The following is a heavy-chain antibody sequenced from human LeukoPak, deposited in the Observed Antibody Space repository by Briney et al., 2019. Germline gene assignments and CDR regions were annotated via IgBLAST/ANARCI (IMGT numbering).Heavy chain of an antibody. J-gene: IGHJ4*02. D-gene: IGHD5-18*01. CDR3: AREALRGYNYGFAY. Sequence: ASVKVSCKASGYTFTTYYMHWVRQAPGQGLEWMGIINPCGGSANNAQKFQGRVTMTRDTSTSTVYMELSSLRSEDTAVYYCAREALRGYNYGFAYWGQGTLVTVSS. CDR1: GYTFTTYY. CDR2: INPCGGSA. V-gene: IGHV1-46*01.